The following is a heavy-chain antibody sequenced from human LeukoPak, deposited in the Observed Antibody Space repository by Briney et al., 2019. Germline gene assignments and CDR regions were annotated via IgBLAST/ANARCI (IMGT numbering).Heavy chain of an antibody. J-gene: IGHJ5*02. CDR2: ISDDARNE. CDR3: AKDSRTYFKWLDP. CDR1: GFPFSGYG. V-gene: IGHV3-30*18. D-gene: IGHD6-13*01. Sequence: GGSLRLSCAASGFPFSGYGINWVRQAPGKGLEWVTVISDDARNEDYTDSVKGRFTISRDNSKNILYLQMNSLRVEDTAVYYCAKDSRTYFKWLDPWGQGTLVTVSS.